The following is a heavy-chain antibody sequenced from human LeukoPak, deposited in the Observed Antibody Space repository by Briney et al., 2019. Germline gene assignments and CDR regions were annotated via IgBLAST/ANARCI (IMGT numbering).Heavy chain of an antibody. J-gene: IGHJ3*02. V-gene: IGHV3-7*03. CDR3: AREGGIVYLGAFDI. Sequence: GGSLRLSCAASGFTFGNYWMNWARQAPGKGLEWVANIKEDGSEKFYVDSVKGRFTISRDNAKNSLSLQVNSLRAEDTAVYYCAREGGIVYLGAFDIWGQGTMVTVSS. CDR1: GFTFGNYW. CDR2: IKEDGSEK. D-gene: IGHD1-26*01.